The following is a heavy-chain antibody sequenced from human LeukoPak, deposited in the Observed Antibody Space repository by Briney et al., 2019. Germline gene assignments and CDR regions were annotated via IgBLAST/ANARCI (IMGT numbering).Heavy chain of an antibody. D-gene: IGHD2-15*01. CDR3: ARGDPSRYCSGGSCYSVQPRFDY. J-gene: IGHJ4*02. CDR1: GYSISSGYY. CDR2: IYTSGST. Sequence: SETLSLTCTVSGYSISSGYYWSWIRQPAGKGLEWIGLIYTSGSTNYNPSLKSRVTMSVDTSKNQFSLKLTSVTAADTALYYCARGDPSRYCSGGSCYSVQPRFDYWGQGTLVTVSS. V-gene: IGHV4-4*07.